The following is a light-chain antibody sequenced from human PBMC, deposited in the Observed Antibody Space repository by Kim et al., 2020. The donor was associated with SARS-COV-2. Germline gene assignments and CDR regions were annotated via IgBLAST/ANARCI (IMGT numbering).Light chain of an antibody. Sequence: APGKTGRGTGGGKKNGRKRVNGYGQRPGQAPVLVVYVDSDRPCGSPERFSGSNSGETATLTISRVEAGDEADYYCQVWDSSSYHAFFGGGTQLTVL. CDR1: KNGRKR. CDR3: QVWDSSSYHAF. CDR2: VDS. V-gene: IGLV3-21*03. J-gene: IGLJ2*01.